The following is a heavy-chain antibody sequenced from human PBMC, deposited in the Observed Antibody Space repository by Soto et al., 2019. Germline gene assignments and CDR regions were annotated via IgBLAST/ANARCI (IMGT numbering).Heavy chain of an antibody. CDR2: MNPNSGNT. CDR3: TRTPPYWGEFDY. Sequence: QVQLVQSGAEVKKPGASVKVSCKASGYTFSNYDFHWVRQATGQGLEWMGWMNPNSGNTGYAQKFQGRVTMPRNPSISTAYMELSSLRSEDTAVYYCTRTPPYWGEFDYWGQGPLVTVSS. D-gene: IGHD7-27*01. V-gene: IGHV1-8*01. J-gene: IGHJ4*02. CDR1: GYTFSNYD.